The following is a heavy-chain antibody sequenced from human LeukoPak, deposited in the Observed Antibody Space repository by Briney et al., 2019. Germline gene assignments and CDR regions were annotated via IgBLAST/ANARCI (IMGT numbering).Heavy chain of an antibody. J-gene: IGHJ6*02. Sequence: SETLSLTCSVSGGSLSTYYCTWTRQPPGKGLEWIGFIHQSGSTEYNPSLKSRVTMSLDTSRNQFSLKMSTVTAADTAVYYCSREQYTSGGSGWFGMDVWGQGTTVTVSS. V-gene: IGHV4-59*12. CDR2: IHQSGST. CDR3: SREQYTSGGSGWFGMDV. D-gene: IGHD6-19*01. CDR1: GGSLSTYY.